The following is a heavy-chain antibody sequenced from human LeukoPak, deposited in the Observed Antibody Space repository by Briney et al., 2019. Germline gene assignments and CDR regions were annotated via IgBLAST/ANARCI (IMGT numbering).Heavy chain of an antibody. CDR2: IYTSGST. J-gene: IGHJ4*02. V-gene: IGHV4-4*07. CDR3: ARGEYYYGSGSYFYYFDY. D-gene: IGHD3-10*01. CDR1: GGSISSYY. Sequence: PSETLSLTCTVSGGSISSYYWSWIRQPAGKGLEWIGRIYTSGSTNYNPPLKSRVTMSVDTSKNQFSLKLSSVTAADTAVYYCARGEYYYGSGSYFYYFDYWGQGTLVTVSS.